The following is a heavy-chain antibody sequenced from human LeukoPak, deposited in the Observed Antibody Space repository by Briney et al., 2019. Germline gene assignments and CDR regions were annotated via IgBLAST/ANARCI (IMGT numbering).Heavy chain of an antibody. V-gene: IGHV3-13*01. D-gene: IGHD5-12*01. CDR3: ARGVWLRGYYYGMDV. Sequence: GGSLRLSCEASGFTFSSYDMYWVRQATGKGLEWVSAINTAGDTFYPGSVKGRFTISSENAKNSLYLQMNSLRAGDTAVYYCARGVWLRGYYYGMDVWGQGTTVTVSS. J-gene: IGHJ6*02. CDR1: GFTFSSYD. CDR2: INTAGDT.